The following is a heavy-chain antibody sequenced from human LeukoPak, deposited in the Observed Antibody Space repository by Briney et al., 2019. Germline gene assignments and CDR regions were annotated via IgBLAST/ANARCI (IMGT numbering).Heavy chain of an antibody. D-gene: IGHD3-10*01. Sequence: GGSLRLSCAASGFTFSSYAMSWVRQAPGKGLEWVSAISGSGGSTYYADSVKGRFTISRDNSKNTLYLQMISLRAEDTAVYYCAKPALSYGSGSYFDYWGQGTLVTVSS. J-gene: IGHJ4*02. CDR1: GFTFSSYA. CDR3: AKPALSYGSGSYFDY. CDR2: ISGSGGST. V-gene: IGHV3-23*01.